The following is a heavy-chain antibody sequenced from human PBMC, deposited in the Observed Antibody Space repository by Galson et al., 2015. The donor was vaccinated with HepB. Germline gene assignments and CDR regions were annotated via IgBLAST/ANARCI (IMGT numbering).Heavy chain of an antibody. D-gene: IGHD3-10*01. CDR1: GYTFTGYY. V-gene: IGHV1-2*06. CDR3: ARASIGWFGSEGFDY. J-gene: IGHJ4*02. CDR2: INPNSGGT. Sequence: SVKVSCKASGYTFTGYYMHWVRQAPGQGLEWMGRINPNSGGTNYAQKFQGRVTMTRDTSISTAYMELSRLRSDDTAVYYCARASIGWFGSEGFDYWGQGTLVTVSS.